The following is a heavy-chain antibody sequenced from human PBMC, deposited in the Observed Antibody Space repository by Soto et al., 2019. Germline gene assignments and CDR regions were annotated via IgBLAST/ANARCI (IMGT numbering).Heavy chain of an antibody. D-gene: IGHD3-10*01. CDR2: INAGNGNT. J-gene: IGHJ4*02. Sequence: GASVKVSCKASGYTFTSYAMHWVRQAPGQRLEWMGWINAGNGNTKYSQKFQGRVTITRDTSASTAYMELSSLRSEDTAVYYCARDRMVLWFGEPHKALDYWGQGTLVTVSS. CDR1: GYTFTSYA. V-gene: IGHV1-3*01. CDR3: ARDRMVLWFGEPHKALDY.